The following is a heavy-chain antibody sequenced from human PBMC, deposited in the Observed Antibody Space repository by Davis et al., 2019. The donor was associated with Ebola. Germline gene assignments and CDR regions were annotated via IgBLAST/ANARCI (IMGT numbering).Heavy chain of an antibody. CDR3: ARGGYSSSWYFYYYGMDV. CDR1: GYTFTGYY. V-gene: IGHV1-2*02. D-gene: IGHD6-13*01. J-gene: IGHJ6*02. Sequence: ASVKVSCKASGYTFTGYYMHWVRQAPGQGLEWMGWINPNSGGTNYAQKFQGRVTMTRDTSISTAYMELSRLRSDDTAVYYCARGGYSSSWYFYYYGMDVWGQRTTVTVSS. CDR2: INPNSGGT.